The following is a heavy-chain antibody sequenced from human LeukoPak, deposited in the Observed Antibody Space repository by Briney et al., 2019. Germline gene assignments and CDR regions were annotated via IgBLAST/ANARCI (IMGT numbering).Heavy chain of an antibody. D-gene: IGHD2-2*02. CDR2: INRTSGST. CDR3: ARVAAEVVGVPGAIGFGWVRRDYYYMDV. Sequence: ASVKVSCKASGYTFTTYYIHWVRQAPGEGLEWMGIINRTSGSTSYAQKFQGRVTMTRDMSTSTVYMEMSRLRSEDTAVYYCARVAAEVVGVPGAIGFGWVRRDYYYMDVWGKGTTVTVSS. J-gene: IGHJ6*03. V-gene: IGHV1-46*01. CDR1: GYTFTTYY.